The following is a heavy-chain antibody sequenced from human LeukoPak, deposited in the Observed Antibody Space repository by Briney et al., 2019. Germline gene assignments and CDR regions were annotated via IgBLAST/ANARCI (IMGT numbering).Heavy chain of an antibody. CDR3: ARDLGPIPEYSSSSHPPDAFDI. D-gene: IGHD6-6*01. V-gene: IGHV3-53*01. CDR1: GFTVSNHY. Sequence: GGSLRLSCAASGFTVSNHYMSWVRQAPGKGLEWVSVIYSSGSTYYAASVKGRFTISRDNSKNTVYLRMNRLRAEDTAVYYCARDLGPIPEYSSSSHPPDAFDIWGQGTMVTVSS. J-gene: IGHJ3*02. CDR2: IYSSGST.